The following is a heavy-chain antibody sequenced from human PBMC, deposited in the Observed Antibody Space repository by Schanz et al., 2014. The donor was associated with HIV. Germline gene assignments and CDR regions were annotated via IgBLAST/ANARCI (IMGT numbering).Heavy chain of an antibody. CDR3: ARGARYGMDV. J-gene: IGHJ6*02. CDR1: GYTFTNYG. Sequence: QVQLVQSGAEVKKPGASVKVSCKASGYTFTNYGINWVRQAPGQGLEWMGWISGYIGNTNYAQNRQGRVTMTADTFTSTAYMELRSLTSDDTAVYYCARGARYGMDVWGQGTTVTVSS. CDR2: ISGYIGNT. V-gene: IGHV1-18*01.